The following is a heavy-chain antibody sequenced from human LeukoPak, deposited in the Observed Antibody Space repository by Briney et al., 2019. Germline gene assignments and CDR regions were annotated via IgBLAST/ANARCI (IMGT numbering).Heavy chain of an antibody. D-gene: IGHD3-22*01. CDR3: AKNSDAYDSSGYYDY. CDR2: ISGSGGST. Sequence: TGGSLRLSCAASGFTFSSYAMSCVRQAPGKGLEWVSAISGSGGSTYYADSVKGRFTISRDNSKNTLYLQMNSLRAEDTAVYYCAKNSDAYDSSGYYDYWGQGTLVTVSS. CDR1: GFTFSSYA. V-gene: IGHV3-23*01. J-gene: IGHJ4*02.